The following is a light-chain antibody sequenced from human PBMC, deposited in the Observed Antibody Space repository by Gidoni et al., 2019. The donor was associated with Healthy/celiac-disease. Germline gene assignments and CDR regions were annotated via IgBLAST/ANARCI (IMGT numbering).Light chain of an antibody. J-gene: IGKJ3*01. CDR1: QSVSSN. CDR3: QQYNNWPPLFT. CDR2: GAS. Sequence: IVMTQSPATLSVSPGERATLSCRASQSVSSNLAWYQQKPGQAPRLLIYGASTRATGIPARFSGSGSGTEFTLTISSLQSEDFAVYYCQQYNNWPPLFTFGPGTKVEIK. V-gene: IGKV3-15*01.